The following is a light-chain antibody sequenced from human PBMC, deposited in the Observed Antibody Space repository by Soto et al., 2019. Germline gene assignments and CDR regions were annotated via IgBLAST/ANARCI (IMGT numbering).Light chain of an antibody. CDR2: AAS. Sequence: DIQMTQSPSTVSASVGDRVTITCRASQGITTWLAWYQQKPGKAPRLLIYAASSLQSGISSRFSGSGSGTDFTLTISSLQPEDFAIYYCQQTDNFPLTFGGGTKVEIK. V-gene: IGKV1-12*01. J-gene: IGKJ4*01. CDR3: QQTDNFPLT. CDR1: QGITTW.